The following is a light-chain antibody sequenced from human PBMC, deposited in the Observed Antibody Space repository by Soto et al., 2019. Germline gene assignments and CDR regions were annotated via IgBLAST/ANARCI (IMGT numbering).Light chain of an antibody. CDR2: DVS. CDR1: SSDVGDYNY. CDR3: SSYSSSGTLYV. V-gene: IGLV2-14*01. J-gene: IGLJ1*01. Sequence: QSALTQPASVSGSPGQSITISCTGSSSDVGDYNYVAWYQQHPDKAPKLMIFDVSSRPSGVSNRFSGSKSGNMASLTISGVQAADEADYFCSSYSSSGTLYVFGTGTKLTVL.